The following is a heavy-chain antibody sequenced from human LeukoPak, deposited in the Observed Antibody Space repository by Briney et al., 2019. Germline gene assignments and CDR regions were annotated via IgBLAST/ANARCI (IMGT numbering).Heavy chain of an antibody. Sequence: SETLSLTCTVSGGSINNSYWTWIRQPPGKGLEWIGHIYYSGSTNYSPSLKSRVTISVDTSKNQFSLKLSSVTAADTAVYYCARGMDYYDSSGYSYNWFDPWGQGTLVTVSS. D-gene: IGHD3-22*01. CDR1: GGSINNSY. J-gene: IGHJ5*02. V-gene: IGHV4-59*08. CDR2: IYYSGST. CDR3: ARGMDYYDSSGYSYNWFDP.